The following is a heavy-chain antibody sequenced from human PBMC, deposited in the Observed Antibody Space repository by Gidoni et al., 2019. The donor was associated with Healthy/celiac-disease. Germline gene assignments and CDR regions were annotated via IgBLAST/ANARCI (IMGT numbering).Heavy chain of an antibody. CDR1: GGSFSGYY. Sequence: QVQLQQWGAGLLKPSETLSLTCAVSGGSFSGYYWSWIRQPPGKGLEWIGEINHSGSTNYNPSLKSRVTISVDTSKNQFSLKLSSVTAADTAVYYCANRYSSSWGVGNWFDPWGQGTLVTVSS. CDR2: INHSGST. V-gene: IGHV4-34*01. J-gene: IGHJ5*02. D-gene: IGHD6-13*01. CDR3: ANRYSSSWGVGNWFDP.